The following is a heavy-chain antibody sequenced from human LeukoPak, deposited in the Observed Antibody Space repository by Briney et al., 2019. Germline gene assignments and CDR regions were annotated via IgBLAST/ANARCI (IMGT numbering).Heavy chain of an antibody. CDR2: IYYSGST. D-gene: IGHD2-2*01. CDR3: AREGEKYQLLGAMDV. Sequence: SETLSLTCTVSGGSISSYYWSWIRQPPGKGLEWIGYIYYSGSTNYNPSLKSRVTISVDTSKNQFSLKLSSVTAADTAVYYCAREGEKYQLLGAMDVWGKGTTVTVSS. J-gene: IGHJ6*03. V-gene: IGHV4-59*01. CDR1: GGSISSYY.